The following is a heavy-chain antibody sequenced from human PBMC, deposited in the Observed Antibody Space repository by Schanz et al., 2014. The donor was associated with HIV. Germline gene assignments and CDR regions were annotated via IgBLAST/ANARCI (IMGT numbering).Heavy chain of an antibody. V-gene: IGHV1-2*02. CDR2: IDPKIGGT. CDR1: GYTFTASY. Sequence: HVQLVQSGAEMKKPGASVKVSCKSSGYTFTASYIHWVRQAPGQGPEWMGWIDPKIGGTQLAQKFQGGVTMTRDSSTTTAYLEVSSLRPDDTAVYYCARGETFEKQLWILEIFPPDSWGQGTLVTVSS. D-gene: IGHD2-2*03. CDR3: ARGETFEKQLWILEIFPPDS. J-gene: IGHJ4*02.